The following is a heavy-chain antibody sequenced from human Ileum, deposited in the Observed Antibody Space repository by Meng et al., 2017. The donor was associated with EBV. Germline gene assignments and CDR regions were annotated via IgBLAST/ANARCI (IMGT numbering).Heavy chain of an antibody. CDR1: GFPFSHYW. J-gene: IGHJ4*02. CDR2: TNEDGGFT. CDR3: SRDLAGPYDD. Sequence: VRLVEAGGALGQPGGSLRLSCATSGFPFSHYWMHWVRQVPGKGLVWVSRTNEDGGFTTYADSVRGRFTISRDNTKNILYLQMDSLRAEDTAVYFCSRDLAGPYDDWGQGTLVTVSS. V-gene: IGHV3-74*01.